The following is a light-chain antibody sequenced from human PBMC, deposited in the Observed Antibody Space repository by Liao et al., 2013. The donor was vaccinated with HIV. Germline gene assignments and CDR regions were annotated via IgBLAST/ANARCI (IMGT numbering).Light chain of an antibody. V-gene: IGLV3-21*04. J-gene: IGLJ5*01. CDR3: QMWDSATYHWV. Sequence: SDVLTQPPSVSVARGQTARIFCGGDSVGSETVHWYQQKPGQAPVLLMNRDSDLPSGTLARFSDSQSGNTATLTITGVEAGDEADYYCQMWDSATYHWVFGGGTELTVL. CDR2: RDS. CDR1: SVGSET.